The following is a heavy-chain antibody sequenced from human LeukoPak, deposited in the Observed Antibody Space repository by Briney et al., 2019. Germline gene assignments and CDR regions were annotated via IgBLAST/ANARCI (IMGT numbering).Heavy chain of an antibody. CDR2: IKPDGSVK. Sequence: PGGSLRLSCAASGFTFNNYWMSWVRQVLGKGLEWVALIKPDGSVKYYVDSVKGRFTISRDNAKNSLSLQMNSLRAEDTAVYYCARGGDNVHPPFDYWGQGILVTVSP. CDR1: GFTFNNYW. CDR3: ARGGDNVHPPFDY. J-gene: IGHJ4*02. D-gene: IGHD4-17*01. V-gene: IGHV3-7*03.